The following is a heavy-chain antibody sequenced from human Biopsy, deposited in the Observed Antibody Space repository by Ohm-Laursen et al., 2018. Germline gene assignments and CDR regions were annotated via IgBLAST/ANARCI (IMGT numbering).Heavy chain of an antibody. V-gene: IGHV4-59*07. CDR1: GGSISTYY. Sequence: DTLSLTCIVSGGSISTYYWTRIRQPPGKGLEWLGYIYSSGSTNYNPSLQRRVTISVDTSKSQFSLKLTSVTAADTAVYYCARVMTTIGYYYAMDVWGQGTTVTVSS. D-gene: IGHD5-24*01. CDR2: IYSSGST. J-gene: IGHJ6*02. CDR3: ARVMTTIGYYYAMDV.